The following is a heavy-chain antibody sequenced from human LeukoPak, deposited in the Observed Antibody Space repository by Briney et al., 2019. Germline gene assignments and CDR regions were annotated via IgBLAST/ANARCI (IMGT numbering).Heavy chain of an antibody. CDR2: IDKKDKGYATAT. Sequence: GGSLRLSCAASGFTFSGSAIHWVRQSSGKGLEWVGQIDKKDKGYATATAYAASVKGRFTISRDDSINTAYLQMKSLRAEDTAVYYCARDHYGSGDARRFDYWGQGTLVTVSS. CDR3: ARDHYGSGDARRFDY. V-gene: IGHV3-73*01. D-gene: IGHD3-10*01. CDR1: GFTFSGSA. J-gene: IGHJ4*02.